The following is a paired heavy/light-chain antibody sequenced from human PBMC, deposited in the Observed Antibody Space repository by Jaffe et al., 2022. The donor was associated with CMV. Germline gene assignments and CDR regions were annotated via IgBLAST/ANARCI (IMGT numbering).Heavy chain of an antibody. CDR2: IAPHDSDT. V-gene: IGHV5-51*01. CDR1: GYSFPDYW. J-gene: IGHJ4*02. D-gene: IGHD6-13*01. CDR3: ARGIAASGTIYFDY. Sequence: EVQLVQSGAEVKKPGEPLKISCKGSGYSFPDYWIGWVRQIPGKGLEWLGIIAPHDSDTRYSPSFQGQVTISADKTTGTAYLQWSSLKASDTSIYYCARGIAASGTIYFDYWGQGTLVTVAS.
Light chain of an antibody. V-gene: IGKV1-9*01. J-gene: IGKJ2*01. CDR3: QQLNSYLA. CDR2: AAS. CDR1: QGISRY. Sequence: IQLTQSPSSLSASVGDRVTITCRASQGISRYLAWYQQKPGKAPSLLIYAASTLQSGVPSRFSGSGSGTDFTLTISSLQPEDFATYYCQQLNSYLAFGQGTKLEIK.